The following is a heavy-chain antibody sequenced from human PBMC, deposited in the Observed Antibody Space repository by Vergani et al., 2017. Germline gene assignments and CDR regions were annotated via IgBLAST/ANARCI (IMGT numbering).Heavy chain of an antibody. CDR2: IFSNDEK. Sequence: QVTLKESGPVLVKPTETLTLTCTVSGFSLSNARMGVSWIRQPPGKALEWLAHIFSNDEKSYSTSRKRRLPISKATSKTQVVLTITIMDPVDTATYSCARSRIAAAGRNTNWFDPWDQGTLVSVSS. D-gene: IGHD6-13*01. CDR1: GFSLSNARMG. J-gene: IGHJ5*02. V-gene: IGHV2-26*01. CDR3: ARSRIAAAGRNTNWFDP.